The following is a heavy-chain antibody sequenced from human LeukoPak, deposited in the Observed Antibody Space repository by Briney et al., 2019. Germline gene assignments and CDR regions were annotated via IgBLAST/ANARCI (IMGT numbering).Heavy chain of an antibody. CDR2: ISGSGGST. D-gene: IGHD2-8*01. Sequence: GGSLRLSCAASGFTFSSYAMSWVRQAPGKGLEWVSSISGSGGSTYYAHSVKGRFRISRDNSKNILYLQMNSLRTEDTAVYYCAKDRCSNGIGCYYYYMDVWGKGTTVTISS. V-gene: IGHV3-23*01. J-gene: IGHJ6*03. CDR1: GFTFSSYA. CDR3: AKDRCSNGIGCYYYYMDV.